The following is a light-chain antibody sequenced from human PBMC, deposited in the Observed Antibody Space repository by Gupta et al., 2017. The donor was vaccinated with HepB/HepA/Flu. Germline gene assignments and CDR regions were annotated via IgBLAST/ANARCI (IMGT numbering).Light chain of an antibody. CDR1: SPNIGGGYG. V-gene: IGLV1-40*01. CDR3: QSYDSSLSGYV. CDR2: GSS. J-gene: IGLJ1*01. Sequence: QSVLTQSPSVSGAPGQRVTISCTGSSPNIGGGYGVQWYQQLPGTAPKLLIYGSSDRPSGVPDRISGSKSGTSASLAITRLQAEDEADYYCQSYDSSLSGYVFGTWTKVTIL.